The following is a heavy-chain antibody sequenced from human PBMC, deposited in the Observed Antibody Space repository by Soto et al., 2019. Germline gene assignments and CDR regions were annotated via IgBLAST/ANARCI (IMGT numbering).Heavy chain of an antibody. D-gene: IGHD2-2*01. CDR3: ASHPSYQPLLYWFDP. J-gene: IGHJ5*02. CDR1: GGSVSGGSYY. CDR2: IYYSGST. V-gene: IGHV4-61*01. Sequence: SETLSLTCTVSGGSVSGGSYYWSWIRQPPGKGLEWIGYIYYSGSTNYNPSLKSRVTISVDTSKNQFSLKLSSVTAADTAVYYCASHPSYQPLLYWFDPWGQGTLVTVSS.